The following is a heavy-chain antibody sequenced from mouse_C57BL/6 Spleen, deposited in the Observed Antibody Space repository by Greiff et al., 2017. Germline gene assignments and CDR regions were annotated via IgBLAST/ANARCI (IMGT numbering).Heavy chain of an antibody. V-gene: IGHV1-64*01. CDR1: GYTFTSYW. Sequence: QVQLKQPGAELVKPGASVKLSCKASGYTFTSYWMPWVKQRPGQGLEWIGMIHPNSGSTNYNEKFKSKATLTVDKSSSTAYMQLSSLTSEDSAVYYCARSEDYDGHYYAMDYWGQGTSVTVSS. J-gene: IGHJ4*01. D-gene: IGHD2-4*01. CDR3: ARSEDYDGHYYAMDY. CDR2: IHPNSGST.